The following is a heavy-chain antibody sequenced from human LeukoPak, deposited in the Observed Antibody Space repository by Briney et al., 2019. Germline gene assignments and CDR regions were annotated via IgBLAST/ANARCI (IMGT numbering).Heavy chain of an antibody. D-gene: IGHD4-17*01. V-gene: IGHV1-2*02. CDR1: GYTFTDYH. CDR3: ARGRGATTVTYSDY. CDR2: IIPNSGYT. J-gene: IGHJ4*02. Sequence: ASVKVSCKASGYTFTDYHLHWVRQAPGQWLEWMGSIIPNSGYTNYAQRFQGRVTMTRDTSISTAYMELSSLTSDDTAVYYCARGRGATTVTYSDYCGQGALVPVSS.